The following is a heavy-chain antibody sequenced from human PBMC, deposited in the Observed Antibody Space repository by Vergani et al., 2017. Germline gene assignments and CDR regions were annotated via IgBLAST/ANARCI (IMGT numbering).Heavy chain of an antibody. CDR2: ISWNGGTT. J-gene: IGHJ4*02. CDR3: AKDSLAVTDNGESHFDY. CDR1: GFTSDAYA. V-gene: IGHV3-43D*03. Sequence: EVQLVQSGGVVVQPGGSLRLSCAASGFTSDAYAMHWVRQAPGKGLEWVSLISWNGGTTYFADPVRGRFTISRDNSKNSLYLQMNSLGAEDTAFYYCAKDSLAVTDNGESHFDYWGQGTLVTVSS. D-gene: IGHD6-19*01.